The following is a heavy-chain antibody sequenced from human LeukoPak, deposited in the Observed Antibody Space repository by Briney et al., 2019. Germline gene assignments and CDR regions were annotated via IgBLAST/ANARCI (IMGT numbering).Heavy chain of an antibody. J-gene: IGHJ6*02. CDR2: INPNSGGT. V-gene: IGHV1-2*04. CDR1: GYTFTGYY. Sequence: ASVKVSCEASGYTFTGYYMHWVRQAPGQGLEWMGWINPNSGGTNYAQKFQGWVTMTRDTSISTAYMELSRLRSDDTAVYYCARGSGASGIYGMDVWGQGTTVTVSS. D-gene: IGHD3-10*01. CDR3: ARGSGASGIYGMDV.